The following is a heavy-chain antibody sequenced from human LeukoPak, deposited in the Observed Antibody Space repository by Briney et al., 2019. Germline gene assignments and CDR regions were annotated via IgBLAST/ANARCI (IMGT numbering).Heavy chain of an antibody. CDR2: INHSGST. Sequence: SETLSLTCAVYGGSFSGYYWSWIRQPPGKGLEWIGEINHSGSTNYNPSLKSRVTISVDTSKNQFSLKLSSVTAADTAVYYCARVFGYGDYVHFDYWGQGTLVTVSS. CDR1: GGSFSGYY. CDR3: ARVFGYGDYVHFDY. J-gene: IGHJ4*02. D-gene: IGHD4-17*01. V-gene: IGHV4-34*01.